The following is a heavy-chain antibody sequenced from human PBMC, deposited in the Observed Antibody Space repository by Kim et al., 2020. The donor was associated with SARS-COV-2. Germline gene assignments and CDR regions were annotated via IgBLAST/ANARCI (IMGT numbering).Heavy chain of an antibody. Sequence: GGSLRLSCAASGFTFSSYAMHWVRQAPGKGLEWVAVISYDGSNKYYADSVKGRFTISRDNSKNTLYLQMNSLRAEDTAVYYCARDPGGYVHNNWFDPWGQGTLVTVSS. J-gene: IGHJ5*02. V-gene: IGHV3-30*04. CDR1: GFTFSSYA. CDR2: ISYDGSNK. CDR3: ARDPGGYVHNNWFDP. D-gene: IGHD5-12*01.